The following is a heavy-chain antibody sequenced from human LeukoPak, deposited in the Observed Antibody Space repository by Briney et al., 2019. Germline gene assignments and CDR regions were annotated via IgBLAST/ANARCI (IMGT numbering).Heavy chain of an antibody. CDR1: GFIFNNYW. CDR2: VDGDGTGT. J-gene: IGHJ4*02. CDR3: ATTFEF. Sequence: PGGSLRLSCAASGFIFNNYWMHWVRQVPGKGLEWLSRVDGDGTGTSYADSVKGRFTISRDNAKNTLNLQMNSLRVEDTAVYYCATTFEFWGQGILVTVSS. V-gene: IGHV3-74*01.